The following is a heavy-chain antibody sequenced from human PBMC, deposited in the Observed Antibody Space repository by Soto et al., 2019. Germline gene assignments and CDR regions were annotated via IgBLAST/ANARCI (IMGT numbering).Heavy chain of an antibody. V-gene: IGHV1-8*01. J-gene: IGHJ6*02. CDR1: GYTFTTYD. CDR2: MSPNSGAT. Sequence: QVQLVQSGAEVTKPGASVKVSCKASGYTFTTYDINWVRQATGQGLEWLGWMSPNSGATGYAQKLQGRVTMNRDNSMATAYMELSNLRSEDTAMYYCARGVDAGVAVWGQGTTVTVSS. D-gene: IGHD1-1*01. CDR3: ARGVDAGVAV.